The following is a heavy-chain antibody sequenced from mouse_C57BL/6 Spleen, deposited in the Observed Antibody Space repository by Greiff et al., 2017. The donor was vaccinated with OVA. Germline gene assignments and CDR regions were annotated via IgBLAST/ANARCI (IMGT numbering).Heavy chain of an antibody. D-gene: IGHD1-1*01. CDR3: ARGYYYGSSLHFDY. CDR2: FHPYNDDT. V-gene: IGHV1-47*01. J-gene: IGHJ2*01. CDR1: GYTFTTYP. Sequence: QVQLKESGAELVKPGASVKMSCKASGYTFTTYPIEWMKQNHGKSLEWIGNFHPYNDDTKYNEKFKGKATLTVEKSSSTVYLELSRLTSDDSAVYYCARGYYYGSSLHFDYWGQGTTLTVSS.